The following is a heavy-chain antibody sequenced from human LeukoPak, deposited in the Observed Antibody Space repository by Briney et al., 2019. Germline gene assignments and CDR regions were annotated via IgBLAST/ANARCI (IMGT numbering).Heavy chain of an antibody. V-gene: IGHV3-11*04. CDR2: ISSSGSTI. D-gene: IGHD1-26*01. CDR3: ARGGSYRHYYYYYMDV. J-gene: IGHJ6*03. CDR1: GFTFSDYY. Sequence: GGSLSLSCAASGFTFSDYYMSWIRQAPGKGLEWVSYISSSGSTIYYADSVKGRFTISRDNAKNSLYLQMNSLRAEDTAVYYCARGGSYRHYYYYYMDVWGKGTTVTVSS.